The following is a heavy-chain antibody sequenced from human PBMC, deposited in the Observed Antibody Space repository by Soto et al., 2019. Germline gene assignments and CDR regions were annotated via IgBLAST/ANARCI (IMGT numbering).Heavy chain of an antibody. CDR2: IIPIFGTA. CDR3: ARSALPMDKKIVVAVAATGRDYGMDV. D-gene: IGHD2-15*01. Sequence: ASVKVSCKASGGTFSSYAISWVRQAPGQGLEWMGGIIPIFGTANYAQKFQGRVTITADESTSTAYMELSSLRSEDTAVYYCARSALPMDKKIVVAVAATGRDYGMDVWGQGTTVTVSS. J-gene: IGHJ6*02. V-gene: IGHV1-69*13. CDR1: GGTFSSYA.